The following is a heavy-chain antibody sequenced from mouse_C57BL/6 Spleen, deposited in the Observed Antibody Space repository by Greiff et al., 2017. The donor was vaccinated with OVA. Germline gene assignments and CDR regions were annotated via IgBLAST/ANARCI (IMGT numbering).Heavy chain of an antibody. V-gene: IGHV1-69*01. CDR3: ARLPLYGSSSFYAMDY. CDR2: IDPSDSYT. Sequence: VQLQQPGAELVMPGASVKLSCKASGYTFTSYWMHWVKQRPGQGLEWIGEIDPSDSYTNYNQKFKGKSTLTVDKSSSTAYMQLSSLTSEDPAVYYCARLPLYGSSSFYAMDYWGQGTSVTVSS. J-gene: IGHJ4*01. CDR1: GYTFTSYW. D-gene: IGHD1-1*01.